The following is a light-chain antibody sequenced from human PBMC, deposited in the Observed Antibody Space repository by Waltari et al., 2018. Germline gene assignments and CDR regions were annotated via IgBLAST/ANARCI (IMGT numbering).Light chain of an antibody. J-gene: IGLJ2*01. CDR3: QAWDSPYVV. V-gene: IGLV3-1*01. CDR1: QLGDKF. Sequence: SYELTQPPSVSVSPGQTANITCSGDQLGDKFISWYQQRPGQSPVLVIYQNTKRPSGIPERFSGSNSGNTATLTISGTQAMDEADYYCQAWDSPYVVFGGGTKLTVL. CDR2: QNT.